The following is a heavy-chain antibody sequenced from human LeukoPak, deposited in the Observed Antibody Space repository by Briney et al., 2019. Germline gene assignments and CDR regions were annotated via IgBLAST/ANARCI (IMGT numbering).Heavy chain of an antibody. Sequence: ASVKVSCKASGYTFTSYGISWVRQAPGQGLEWMGWISAYNGNTNYAQKLQGRVTMTTDTSTSTAYMELRSLRSDDTAVYYCARRQQRWLQLQGLWGVLRSNYYMDAWGKGTTVTVSS. J-gene: IGHJ6*03. CDR3: ARRQQRWLQLQGLWGVLRSNYYMDA. D-gene: IGHD5-24*01. CDR2: ISAYNGNT. V-gene: IGHV1-18*01. CDR1: GYTFTSYG.